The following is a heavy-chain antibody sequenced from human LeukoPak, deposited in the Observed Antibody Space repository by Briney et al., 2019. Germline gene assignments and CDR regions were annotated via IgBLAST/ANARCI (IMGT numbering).Heavy chain of an antibody. J-gene: IGHJ3*02. CDR1: GFTFSGYG. V-gene: IGHV3-33*01. CDR3: ARPPMVRGVIITGDDVFDI. D-gene: IGHD3-10*01. CDR2: IWYDGSNK. Sequence: GGSLRLSCAASGFTFSGYGMHWVRQAPGKGLGWVAVIWYDGSNKYYAGSVKGRFTISRDNSKNTLYLQMNSLKAEDTAVYYCARPPMVRGVIITGDDVFDIWGQGTMVTVSS.